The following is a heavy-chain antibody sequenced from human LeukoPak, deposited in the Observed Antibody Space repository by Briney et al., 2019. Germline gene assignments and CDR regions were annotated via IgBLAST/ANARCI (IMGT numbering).Heavy chain of an antibody. CDR1: GFTYSSYE. V-gene: IGHV3-48*03. D-gene: IGHD3-10*02. J-gene: IGHJ6*04. CDR2: ISSSGSTI. Sequence: PGGSLRLSCAASGFTYSSYEMNWVRQAPGKGLEWVSYISSSGSTIYYADSVKGRFTISRDNAKNSLYLQMNSLRAEDTAVYYCAELGITMIGGVWGKGTTVTISS. CDR3: AELGITMIGGV.